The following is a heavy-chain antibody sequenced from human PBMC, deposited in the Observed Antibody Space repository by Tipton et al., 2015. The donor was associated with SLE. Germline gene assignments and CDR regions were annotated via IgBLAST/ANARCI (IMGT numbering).Heavy chain of an antibody. CDR3: ARGGVGAKDY. Sequence: SLRLSCAASGFTFSSYAMSWVRQAPGKGLERVSAISGSGGSTYYADSVKGRFTISRDNAKNSLYLQMNSLRAEDTAVYYCARGGVGAKDYWGQGTLVTVSS. J-gene: IGHJ4*02. D-gene: IGHD1-26*01. CDR2: ISGSGGST. CDR1: GFTFSSYA. V-gene: IGHV3-23*01.